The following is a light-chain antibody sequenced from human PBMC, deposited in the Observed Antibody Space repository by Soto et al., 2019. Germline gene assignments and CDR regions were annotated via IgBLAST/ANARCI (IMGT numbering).Light chain of an antibody. V-gene: IGKV1-12*01. CDR2: AAS. J-gene: IGKJ2*01. CDR3: QQSYKTPHT. Sequence: DIQMTQSPSSVSASVGDRVTITCRASQGINNWLAWYQEKPGKAPKLLIYAASNLQSGVPSRFSGSGSGTDFTLTISSLQPEDFATYYCQQSYKTPHTFGQGTKLETK. CDR1: QGINNW.